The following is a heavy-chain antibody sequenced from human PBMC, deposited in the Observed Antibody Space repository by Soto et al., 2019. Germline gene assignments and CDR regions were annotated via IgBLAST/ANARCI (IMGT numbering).Heavy chain of an antibody. J-gene: IGHJ6*02. V-gene: IGHV1-69*12. Sequence: QVQLVQSGAEVKKPGSSVKVSCKASGGTFSSYAISWVRQAPGQGLEWMGGIIPIFGTANYAQKFQGRVTITADESTSTAYMKLSSLRSEDTAVYYCARHDCISSSCYYYYYYGIDVWGQGTTVTVSS. CDR2: IIPIFGTA. CDR1: GGTFSSYA. D-gene: IGHD2-2*01. CDR3: ARHDCISSSCYYYYYYGIDV.